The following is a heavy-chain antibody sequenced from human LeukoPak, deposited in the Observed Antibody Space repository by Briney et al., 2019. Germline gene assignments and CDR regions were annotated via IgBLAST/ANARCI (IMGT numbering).Heavy chain of an antibody. D-gene: IGHD3-22*01. CDR1: GGSFSGYY. V-gene: IGHV4-34*01. Sequence: SETLSLTCAVYGGSFSGYYWSWIRQPPGKGLEWFGEINHSGSTNYNPSLKSRVTISVDTSKNQFSLKLSSVTAADTAVYYCARGRVITYYYDSSGYYTFDYWGQGTLVTVSS. J-gene: IGHJ4*02. CDR3: ARGRVITYYYDSSGYYTFDY. CDR2: INHSGST.